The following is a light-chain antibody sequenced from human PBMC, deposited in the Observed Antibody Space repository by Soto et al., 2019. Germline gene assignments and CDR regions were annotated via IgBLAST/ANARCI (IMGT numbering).Light chain of an antibody. CDR3: QQYNYWPWT. J-gene: IGKJ1*01. CDR2: GAS. CDR1: QSISSN. V-gene: IGKV3-15*01. Sequence: ERVMTQSPATLSVSPGERATLSCRASQSISSNLAWHQQKPGQAPRLLIYGASTRATGIPARFSGSGSGTEFTLTISSLQSEDFAVYYCQQYNYWPWTFGQGTKVDIK.